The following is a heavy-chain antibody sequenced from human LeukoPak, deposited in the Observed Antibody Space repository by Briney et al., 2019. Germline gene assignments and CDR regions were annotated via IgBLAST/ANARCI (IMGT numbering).Heavy chain of an antibody. J-gene: IGHJ4*02. V-gene: IGHV1-2*02. CDR1: VYTCTDYY. Sequence: GASVKVSCKASVYTCTDYYMHWVRQAPGQGFEWMGWINPNDGDTNYAQKFQGRVTMTRDTSISTAHMEVSRLRSDDTAVYYCARANFLYCSSSTCLFDYWGQGTLVTVSS. CDR2: INPNDGDT. CDR3: ARANFLYCSSSTCLFDY. D-gene: IGHD2-2*01.